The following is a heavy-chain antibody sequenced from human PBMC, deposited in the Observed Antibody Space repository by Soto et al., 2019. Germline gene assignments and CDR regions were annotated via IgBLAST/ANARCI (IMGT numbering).Heavy chain of an antibody. D-gene: IGHD2-2*01. CDR3: ARVSGIVVVPTAKDPHYYYMDV. V-gene: IGHV4-31*03. CDR1: GGSISGGPYY. CDR2: IYYTGST. Sequence: QVQLQESGPGLVKPSQNLSLTCTVSGGSISGGPYYWTWIRQHPGSGLGWIGYIYYTGSTYYKPSLKSRVIMSVDTSNNQLSLKLSSVTAADTAVYFCARVSGIVVVPTAKDPHYYYMDVWGKGTTVTVFS. J-gene: IGHJ6*03.